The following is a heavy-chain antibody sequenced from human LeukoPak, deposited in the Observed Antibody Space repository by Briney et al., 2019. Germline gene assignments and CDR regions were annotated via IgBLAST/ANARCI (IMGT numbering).Heavy chain of an antibody. J-gene: IGHJ6*02. V-gene: IGHV4-4*07. CDR3: ARAPSYNLARLDV. CDR2: IYTSGGT. Sequence: SEALSLTCTVSGGSISSYYWTWVRQPAGKGLEWIGRIYTSGGTNYNPSLKSRVTMSVDTSENRFSLKLTSVTAADTAVYYCARAPSYNLARLDVWGQGTTVTVSS. CDR1: GGSISSYY. D-gene: IGHD1-1*01.